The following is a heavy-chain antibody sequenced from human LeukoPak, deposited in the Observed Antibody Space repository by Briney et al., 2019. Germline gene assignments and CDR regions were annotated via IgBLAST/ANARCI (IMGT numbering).Heavy chain of an antibody. Sequence: GGSLRLSCAASGFIFNNYGLIWVRQAPGKGLEWVSAISNDGSGTQYADFVKGRFTISRDNSKNTLFLQMSSLRAEDTALYFCAKGSSGYFADLWGQGTLVTVSS. V-gene: IGHV3-23*01. D-gene: IGHD3-22*01. CDR1: GFIFNNYG. CDR2: ISNDGSGT. J-gene: IGHJ5*02. CDR3: AKGSSGYFADL.